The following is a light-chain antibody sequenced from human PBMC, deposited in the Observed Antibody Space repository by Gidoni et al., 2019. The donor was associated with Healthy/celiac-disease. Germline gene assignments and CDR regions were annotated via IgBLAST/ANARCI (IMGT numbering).Light chain of an antibody. V-gene: IGKV2-30*02. CDR3: MQGTHWPPYT. J-gene: IGKJ2*01. Sequence: DVVVTQSPLSLPVTLGQPASISCRSRQSLVHSDGNTYLNWFQQRPGQSPRRLIYKVSNRDSGVPDRFSGSGSGTDFTLKISRVEAEDVGGYYCMQGTHWPPYTFGQGTKLEIK. CDR2: KVS. CDR1: QSLVHSDGNTY.